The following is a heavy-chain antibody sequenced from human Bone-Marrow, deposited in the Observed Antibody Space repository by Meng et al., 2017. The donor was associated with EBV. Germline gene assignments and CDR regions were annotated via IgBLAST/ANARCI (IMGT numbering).Heavy chain of an antibody. D-gene: IGHD5-12*01. CDR3: APGAYGY. J-gene: IGHJ4*02. V-gene: IGHV3-23*01. CDR1: GFTFNNYA. CDR2: ISRSGDST. Sequence: EERLLESGGGFVLPGGSLSLSCAASGFTFNNYAMSWVRQAPGKGLEWVSAISRSGDSTYYADSVKGRFTISRDNSKNTLYLQMNSLRAEDTAVYYCAPGAYGYWGQGTLVTASS.